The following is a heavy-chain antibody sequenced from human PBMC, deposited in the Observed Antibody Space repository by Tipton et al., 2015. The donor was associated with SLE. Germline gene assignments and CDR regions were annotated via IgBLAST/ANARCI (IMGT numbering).Heavy chain of an antibody. CDR3: ARVESFDY. Sequence: QSGAEVKKPGASVKVSCKASGYTFTSYGISWVRQDPGQRLEWMGWINAGNGNTKYSQKFQGRVTITRDTSASTAYMELSSLRSEDTAVYYCARVESFDYWGQGTLVTVSS. CDR2: INAGNGNT. V-gene: IGHV1-3*01. D-gene: IGHD3-3*01. CDR1: GYTFTSYG. J-gene: IGHJ4*02.